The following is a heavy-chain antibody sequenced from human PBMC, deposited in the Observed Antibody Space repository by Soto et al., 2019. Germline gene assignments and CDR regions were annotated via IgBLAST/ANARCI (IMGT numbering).Heavy chain of an antibody. D-gene: IGHD3-22*01. J-gene: IGHJ4*02. V-gene: IGHV3-23*01. CDR2: ISGSGGST. CDR3: AKVAPMIVVVITTVGPPPDYDY. Sequence: PVGSLRLSCAASGFTFSSYAMSWVRQAPGKGLEWVSAISGSGGSTYYADSVKGRFTISRDNSKNTLYLQMNSLRAEDTAVYYCAKVAPMIVVVITTVGPPPDYDYWGQGTLVTVSS. CDR1: GFTFSSYA.